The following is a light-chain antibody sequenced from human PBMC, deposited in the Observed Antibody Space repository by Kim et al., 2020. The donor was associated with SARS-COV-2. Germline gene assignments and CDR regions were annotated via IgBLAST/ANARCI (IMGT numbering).Light chain of an antibody. Sequence: ELTQPPSASGTPGQRVIIRCSESASNIGSNTLNWYKQVSGTTPKLLISHDDQRPSGVPDRFSGSKSGTSGSLAISGLQSEDEADYYCASWDDSLTSLLFGGGTQLTVL. V-gene: IGLV1-44*01. J-gene: IGLJ2*01. CDR2: HDD. CDR1: ASNIGSNT. CDR3: ASWDDSLTSLL.